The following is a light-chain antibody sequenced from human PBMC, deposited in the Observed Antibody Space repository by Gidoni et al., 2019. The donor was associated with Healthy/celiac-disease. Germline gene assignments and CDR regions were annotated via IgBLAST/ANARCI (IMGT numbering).Light chain of an antibody. CDR2: DAS. J-gene: IGKJ1*01. CDR3: QQRSNWPRT. CDR1: QSVSSY. V-gene: IGKV3-11*01. Sequence: EIVLTQSPATLSLSPGERATLSCRASQSVSSYSAWYQQKPGQAPRLLIYDASNRATGIPARFSGSGSGTDFTLTISSLEPEEFAVYYCQQRSNWPRTFGQGTKVDIK.